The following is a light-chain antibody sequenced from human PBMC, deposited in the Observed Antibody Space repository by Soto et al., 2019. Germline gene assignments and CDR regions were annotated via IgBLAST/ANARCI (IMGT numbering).Light chain of an antibody. J-gene: IGKJ1*01. Sequence: DIQMTQSPSTLSASVGYRFTITCRASQTVSTWLAWYQQKPGKAPKVLIYKASNLQSGVPSRFSGSGSGTEFTLTISGLQPDDSAIYYCQQYNTYLWTFGQGTKVDIK. V-gene: IGKV1-5*03. CDR2: KAS. CDR3: QQYNTYLWT. CDR1: QTVSTW.